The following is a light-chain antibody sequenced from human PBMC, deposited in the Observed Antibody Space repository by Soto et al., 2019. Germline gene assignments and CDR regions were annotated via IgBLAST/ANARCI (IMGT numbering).Light chain of an antibody. CDR1: PSVYSN. Sequence: VVMTQPPAPLSASPGEIATFSCRASPSVYSNFAWYQQKPGQAPSLLIYGASSKSSRVPVRFSGSGSGPEFTLPISSVESEDFAVYYCQQYKSWPRTFGEGTKVEIK. CDR3: QQYKSWPRT. CDR2: GAS. V-gene: IGKV3-15*01. J-gene: IGKJ1*01.